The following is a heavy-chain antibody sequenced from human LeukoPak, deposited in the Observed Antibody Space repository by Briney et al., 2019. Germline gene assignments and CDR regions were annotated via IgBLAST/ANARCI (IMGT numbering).Heavy chain of an antibody. Sequence: GASVKVSCTASGYTFTSYAMHWVRQAPGQRLEWMGWINAGNGNTKYSQKFQGRVTITRDTSASTAYMELSSLRSEDTAVYYCASNYDFWTEGDYYYYYGMDVRGQGTTVTVSS. V-gene: IGHV1-3*01. CDR3: ASNYDFWTEGDYYYYYGMDV. J-gene: IGHJ6*02. CDR2: INAGNGNT. CDR1: GYTFTSYA. D-gene: IGHD3-3*01.